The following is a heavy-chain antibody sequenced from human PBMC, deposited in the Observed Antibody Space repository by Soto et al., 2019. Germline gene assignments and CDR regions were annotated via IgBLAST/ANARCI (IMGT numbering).Heavy chain of an antibody. J-gene: IGHJ6*02. V-gene: IGHV4-30-4*01. D-gene: IGHD2-15*01. CDR1: GGSISSGDYY. CDR2: IYYSGST. Sequence: QVQLQESGPGLVKPSQTLSLTCTVSGGSISSGDYYWSWIRQPPGKGLEWIGYIYYSGSTYYNPSLMSRVTISVDTSKNQFSLKLSSVTAADTAVYYCARHCSGGSCYSGGMDVWGQGTTVTVSS. CDR3: ARHCSGGSCYSGGMDV.